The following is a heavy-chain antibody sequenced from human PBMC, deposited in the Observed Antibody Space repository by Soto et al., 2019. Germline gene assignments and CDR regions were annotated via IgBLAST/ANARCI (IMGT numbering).Heavy chain of an antibody. CDR3: AKLSGCYYGFDY. V-gene: IGHV3-23*01. CDR1: GFTFFTYA. D-gene: IGHD1-26*01. Sequence: EVQLLESGGGLVQPGGSLRLSCAASGFTFFTYAMSWVRQAPGKGLEWVSAISGGAESIYYGDSVKGRFTISRDKSKNTLYLQMNSLRAEDTAVYYCAKLSGCYYGFDYWGQGTLVTVTS. CDR2: ISGGAESI. J-gene: IGHJ4*02.